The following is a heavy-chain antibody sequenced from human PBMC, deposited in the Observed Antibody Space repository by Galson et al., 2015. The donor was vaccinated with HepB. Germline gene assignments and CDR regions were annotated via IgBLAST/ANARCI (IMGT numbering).Heavy chain of an antibody. D-gene: IGHD3-10*01. CDR2: IIPIFGTA. Sequence: SVKVSCKASGGTFSSYAISWVRQAPGQGLEWMGGIIPIFGTANYAQKFQGRVTITADKSTSTAYMELSSLRSEDTAVYYCARDRGSGSSLRYYFDYWGQGTLVTVSS. V-gene: IGHV1-69*06. CDR3: ARDRGSGSSLRYYFDY. CDR1: GGTFSSYA. J-gene: IGHJ4*02.